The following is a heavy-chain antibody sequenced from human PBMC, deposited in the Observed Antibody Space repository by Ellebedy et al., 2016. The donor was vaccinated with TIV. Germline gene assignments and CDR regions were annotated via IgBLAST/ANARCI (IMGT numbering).Heavy chain of an antibody. Sequence: PGGSLRLSCTASGFTFSTFAMSWFRQPPGMGLDWVSAFTGTGTAPPITAPGGGGNPYYADSVRGRFTISRDNSNNTLYLQMNSLRAEDPAVYYCARGGRRPRWVEYWGQGTLVTVSS. CDR3: ARGGRRPRWVEY. CDR2: FTGTGTAPPITAPGGGGNP. V-gene: IGHV3-23*01. D-gene: IGHD3-16*01. CDR1: GFTFSTFA. J-gene: IGHJ4*02.